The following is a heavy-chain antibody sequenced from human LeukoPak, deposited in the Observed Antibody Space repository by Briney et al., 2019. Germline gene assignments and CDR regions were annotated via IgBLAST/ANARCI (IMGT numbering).Heavy chain of an antibody. Sequence: SETLSLTCTVSGVSISSDYWTWIRQPPGKGLEWIGYIHYSRSTSYNPSLKSRVTISVDTSKNQFSLKLTSVTSADTAVYYCARDAGATAYWGQGALVTVSS. V-gene: IGHV4-59*01. CDR3: ARDAGATAY. D-gene: IGHD4/OR15-4a*01. J-gene: IGHJ4*02. CDR1: GVSISSDY. CDR2: IHYSRST.